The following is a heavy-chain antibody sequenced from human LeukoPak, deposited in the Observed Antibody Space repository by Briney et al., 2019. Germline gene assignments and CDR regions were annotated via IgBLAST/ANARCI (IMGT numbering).Heavy chain of an antibody. J-gene: IGHJ4*02. Sequence: QPGGSLRLSCAASGFTFSGYAMSWVRQAPGKGLEWVSAISGSGGSTYYADSVKGRFTISRDNSKNTLYLQMNSLRAEDTAVYYCAKGMFGSGWYGDDYWGQGTLVTVSS. CDR3: AKGMFGSGWYGDDY. D-gene: IGHD6-19*01. CDR1: GFTFSGYA. CDR2: ISGSGGST. V-gene: IGHV3-23*01.